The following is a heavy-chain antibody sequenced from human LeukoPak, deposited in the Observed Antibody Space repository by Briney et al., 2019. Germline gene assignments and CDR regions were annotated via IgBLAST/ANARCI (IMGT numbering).Heavy chain of an antibody. Sequence: GGSLRLSCAASGFTFSDYYMTWIRQAPGKGLEWVSYISSTGVYTNYADSVKGRFTISRDNAKNSLYLQVNSLRAEDTAEYYCAKDIEEWLVKGGGCFDYWGQGTLVTVSS. V-gene: IGHV3-11*06. D-gene: IGHD6-19*01. CDR1: GFTFSDYY. J-gene: IGHJ4*02. CDR3: AKDIEEWLVKGGGCFDY. CDR2: ISSTGVYT.